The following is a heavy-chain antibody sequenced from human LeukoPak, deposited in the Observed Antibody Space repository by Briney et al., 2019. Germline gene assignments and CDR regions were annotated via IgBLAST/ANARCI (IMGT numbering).Heavy chain of an antibody. J-gene: IGHJ4*02. Sequence: PSETLSLSCRVAGDPLSCYHWTAIRQPPGKGLEWIGYIYYNGSTNYNPSLKSRVAISVDTSKNQFSLKLNSVTAADTAVYYCARQSRGIAVAGLDYWGQGILVTVSS. CDR2: IYYNGST. CDR3: ARQSRGIAVAGLDY. CDR1: GDPLSCYH. V-gene: IGHV4-59*08. D-gene: IGHD6-19*01.